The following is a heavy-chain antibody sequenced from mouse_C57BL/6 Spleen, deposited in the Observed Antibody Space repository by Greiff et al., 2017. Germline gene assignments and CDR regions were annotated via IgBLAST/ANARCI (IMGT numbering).Heavy chain of an antibody. D-gene: IGHD1-1*01. CDR3: ASFTTVVATDY. CDR2: IYPGDGDT. V-gene: IGHV1-82*01. Sequence: LQESGPALVKPGASETISCKASVYAFCRSWMNWVTQRPGRGLVGIGRIYPGDGDTNYNGKLKGKATLTADKSSSTAHMQLSSLTSEDSAVYFCASFTTVVATDYWGQGTTLTVSS. CDR1: VYAFCRSW. J-gene: IGHJ2*01.